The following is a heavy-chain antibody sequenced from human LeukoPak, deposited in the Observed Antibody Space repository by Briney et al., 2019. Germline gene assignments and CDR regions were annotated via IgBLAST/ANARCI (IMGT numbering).Heavy chain of an antibody. V-gene: IGHV3-33*05. Sequence: PGGSLRLSCEVSGFRLTTYGTHWVRQAPGKGLEWVAVISYDGSNKYYADSVKGRFTISRDNSKNTLYLQMNSLRAEDTAAYYCARPYYCTSGADYCYGMDVWGQGTTVTVSS. J-gene: IGHJ6*02. CDR2: ISYDGSNK. CDR1: GFRLTTYG. CDR3: ARPYYCTSGADYCYGMDV. D-gene: IGHD3-10*01.